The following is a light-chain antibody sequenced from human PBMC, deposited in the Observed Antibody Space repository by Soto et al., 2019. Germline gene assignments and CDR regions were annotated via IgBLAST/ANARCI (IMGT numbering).Light chain of an antibody. V-gene: IGKV3-20*01. J-gene: IGKJ5*01. CDR1: QSVSSSY. Sequence: ECVLTQSPGTLSLSPGERATLACRASQSVSSSYIAWYQQKPGQAPRLLIYGPSSRATGIPDRFSGSGSGTDFTLTISRLEPEDFAVYYCQQFGSSPPRITVGQGTRLEI. CDR2: GPS. CDR3: QQFGSSPPRIT.